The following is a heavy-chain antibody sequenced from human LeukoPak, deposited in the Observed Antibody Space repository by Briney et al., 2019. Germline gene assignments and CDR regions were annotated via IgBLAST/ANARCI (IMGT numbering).Heavy chain of an antibody. D-gene: IGHD3-22*01. CDR2: IYSDNT. CDR3: AKDPTHFRVWDDYDNTRLNY. V-gene: IGHV3-66*03. CDR1: GFTVSSNS. Sequence: PGGSLRLSCTVSGFTVSSNSMSWVRQAPGKGLEWVSFIYSDNTHYSDSVKGRFTISRDNSKNTVYLQMNSLRAEDTAVYYCAKDPTHFRVWDDYDNTRLNYWGQGTLVTVSS. J-gene: IGHJ4*02.